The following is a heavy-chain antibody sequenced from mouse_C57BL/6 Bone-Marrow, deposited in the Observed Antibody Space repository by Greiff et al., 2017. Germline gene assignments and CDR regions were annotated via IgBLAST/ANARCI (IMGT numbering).Heavy chain of an antibody. Sequence: QVQLKQSGAELARPGASVKLSCKASGYTFTSYGISWVKQRTGQGLEWIGEIYPRSGNTYYNEKFKGKATLTADKSSSTAYMELRSLTSEDSAVYCCAPDGTTVVAEGDAMDYWGQGTSVTVSS. CDR2: IYPRSGNT. CDR1: GYTFTSYG. V-gene: IGHV1-81*01. D-gene: IGHD1-1*01. CDR3: APDGTTVVAEGDAMDY. J-gene: IGHJ4*01.